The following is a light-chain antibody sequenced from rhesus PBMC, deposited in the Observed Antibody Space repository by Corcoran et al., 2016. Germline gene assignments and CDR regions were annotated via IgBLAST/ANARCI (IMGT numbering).Light chain of an antibody. CDR2: DVT. CDR1: SSDIGGYND. Sequence: QSALTQPPSVSKSLGQSVTISCTGTSSDIGGYNDVSWYQQHPGTAPRLLIYDVTKRPSGVSDRFSGSKSGNTASLTISGLQAEDEADYHCCSYRSGSTYIFGVGTRLTVL. V-gene: IGLV2S9*01. J-gene: IGLJ1*01. CDR3: CSYRSGSTYI.